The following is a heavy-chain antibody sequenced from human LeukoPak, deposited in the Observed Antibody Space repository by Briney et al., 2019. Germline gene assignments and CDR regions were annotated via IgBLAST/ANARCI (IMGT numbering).Heavy chain of an antibody. V-gene: IGHV1-8*03. J-gene: IGHJ4*02. CDR3: AREGLDY. CDR1: GYTFTSYD. Sequence: GASVKVSCKASGYTFTSYDINWVRQATGQGLEWRGWMNPNSGNTGYAQKFQVRVTIIWDTSMSTAYMEVSSLRSEDTAVYYCAREGLDYWGQGTLVTVSS. CDR2: MNPNSGNT.